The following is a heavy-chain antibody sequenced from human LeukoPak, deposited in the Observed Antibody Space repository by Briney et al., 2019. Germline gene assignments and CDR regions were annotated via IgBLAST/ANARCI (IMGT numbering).Heavy chain of an antibody. CDR3: ARSTGGWSYFDH. Sequence: PSETLSLTCTVSGGSISSNYWSWLRQPPGKGLEWIGYIYDSGTTDYNPSLKSRAPISEDMSKNQFSLKVRSVTAADTAVYYCARSTGGWSYFDHWGQGILVTVSS. D-gene: IGHD6-19*01. V-gene: IGHV4-59*01. CDR1: GGSISSNY. J-gene: IGHJ4*02. CDR2: IYDSGTT.